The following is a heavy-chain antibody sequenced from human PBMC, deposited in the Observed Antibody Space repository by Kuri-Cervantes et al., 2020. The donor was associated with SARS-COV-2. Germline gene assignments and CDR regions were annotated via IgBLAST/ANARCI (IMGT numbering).Heavy chain of an antibody. CDR2: ISYDGSNK. CDR1: GFTFSSYA. J-gene: IGHJ6*02. D-gene: IGHD2-15*01. CDR3: AREMRMGVAVREVGMDV. Sequence: GGSLRLSCAASGFTFSSYAMHWVRQAPGKGLEWVADISYDGSNKYYADSVKGRFTISRDNSKNTLYLQMNSLRAEDTAVYYCAREMRMGVAVREVGMDVWGQGTTVTVSS. V-gene: IGHV3-30-3*01.